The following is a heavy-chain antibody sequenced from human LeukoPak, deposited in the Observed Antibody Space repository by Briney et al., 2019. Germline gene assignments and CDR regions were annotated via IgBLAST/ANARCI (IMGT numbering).Heavy chain of an antibody. Sequence: PGGSLTLSCAASGFTISSYAMSWVRQAPGKGLEWVSAISGSGGSTYYADSVKGRFTISRDNSKNTLYLQMNSLRAEDTAVYYCAKDHYYDSSGYYSPYFDYWGQGTLVTVSS. V-gene: IGHV3-23*01. D-gene: IGHD3-22*01. CDR1: GFTISSYA. J-gene: IGHJ4*02. CDR3: AKDHYYDSSGYYSPYFDY. CDR2: ISGSGGST.